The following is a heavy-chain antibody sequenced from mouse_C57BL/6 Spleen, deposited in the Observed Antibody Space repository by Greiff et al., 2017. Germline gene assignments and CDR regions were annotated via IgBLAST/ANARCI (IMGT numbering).Heavy chain of an antibody. CDR2: ISNGGGST. CDR1: GFTFSDYY. CDR3: ARHDDGWGFAY. D-gene: IGHD2-3*01. Sequence: EVQLVESGGGLVQPGGSLKLSCAASGFTFSDYYMYWVRQTPEKRLEWVAYISNGGGSTYYPDTVKGRFTISRDNAKNTLYLQMSRLKSEDTAMYYCARHDDGWGFAYWGQGTLVTVSA. J-gene: IGHJ3*01. V-gene: IGHV5-12*01.